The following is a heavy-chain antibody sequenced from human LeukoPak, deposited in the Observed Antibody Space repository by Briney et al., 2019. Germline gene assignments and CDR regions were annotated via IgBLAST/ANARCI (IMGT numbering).Heavy chain of an antibody. Sequence: PGRSLRLSCAASGFTYSSYGMHWVRQAPGKGLEWVAVIWYDGSNKYYADSVKGRFTIARDNSKNTLYLQMSSLRAEDTAVYYCASDSSGYANYFDYWGQGTLVTVSS. CDR1: GFTYSSYG. CDR3: ASDSSGYANYFDY. CDR2: IWYDGSNK. J-gene: IGHJ4*02. V-gene: IGHV3-33*01. D-gene: IGHD3-22*01.